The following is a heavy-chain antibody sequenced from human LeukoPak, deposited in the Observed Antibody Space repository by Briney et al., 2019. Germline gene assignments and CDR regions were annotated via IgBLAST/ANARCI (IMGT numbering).Heavy chain of an antibody. J-gene: IGHJ4*02. CDR2: ISYDGSNK. D-gene: IGHD2-8*01. CDR1: GFTFSSYA. V-gene: IGHV3-30-3*01. CDR3: ARDLYCTNGVCLPLFDY. Sequence: PGRSLRLSCAASGFTFSSYAMHWVRQAPGKGLEWVAVISYDGSNKYYADSVKGRFTISRDNSKNTLYLQINSLRAEDTAVYYCARDLYCTNGVCLPLFDYWGQGTLVTVSS.